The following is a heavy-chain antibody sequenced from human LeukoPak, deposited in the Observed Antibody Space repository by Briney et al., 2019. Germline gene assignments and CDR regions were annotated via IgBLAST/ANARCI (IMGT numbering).Heavy chain of an antibody. D-gene: IGHD5-24*01. CDR1: GFTFSTYW. CDR2: IDSDGSRI. J-gene: IGHJ4*02. CDR3: AGGRDRSQLYFDS. Sequence: GGPLRLSCEASGFTFSTYWMHWVRQAPGKGLEWVSRIDSDGSRISYADSVKGRLTISRDNAKNTLYLQMNSLRAEDTAMYYCAGGRDRSQLYFDSWGQGTLVTVSS. V-gene: IGHV3-74*01.